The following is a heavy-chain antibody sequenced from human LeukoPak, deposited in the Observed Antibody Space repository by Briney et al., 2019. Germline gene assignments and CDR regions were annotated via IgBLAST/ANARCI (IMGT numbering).Heavy chain of an antibody. CDR1: GGSISSSSHY. CDR2: IDYSGST. J-gene: IGHJ4*02. D-gene: IGHD6-19*01. V-gene: IGHV4-39*01. CDR3: ATPGGSGWFYFDY. Sequence: SETLSLTCTVSGGSISSSSHYWGWIRQPQGKGLEWTGSIDYSGSTYINPSLKSRVTISVDTSKNQFSLRLSSVTAADTSVYYCATPGGSGWFYFDYWGQGTLVTVSS.